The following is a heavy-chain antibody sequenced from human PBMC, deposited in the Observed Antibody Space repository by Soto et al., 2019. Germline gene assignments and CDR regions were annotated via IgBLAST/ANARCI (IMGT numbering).Heavy chain of an antibody. CDR2: TEPSDSYS. CDR1: GYSFTSYW. J-gene: IGHJ4*02. D-gene: IGHD6-19*01. Sequence: GESLKISCKGSGYSFTSYWITWVRLMPGKGLEWVGRTEPSDSYSDYSPSFQGHVTISADRSVSTAYLQWSSLKASDSAIYYCARHVGGAGWYQLDYSGQGILVTVFS. V-gene: IGHV5-10-1*01. CDR3: ARHVGGAGWYQLDY.